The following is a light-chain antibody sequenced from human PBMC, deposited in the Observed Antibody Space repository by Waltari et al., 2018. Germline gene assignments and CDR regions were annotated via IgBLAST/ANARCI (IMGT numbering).Light chain of an antibody. CDR2: GAS. V-gene: IGKV3-15*01. CDR3: QQYNDWPLT. J-gene: IGKJ1*01. Sequence: EIVMTQSPATLSVSPGERVTLSCRASQSVNSRLAWYQQKPGQAPTLLIYGASTRATGIPARFSCSGSATEFSLTISSLQSEDFAVYYCQQYNDWPLTFGQGTKVEIK. CDR1: QSVNSR.